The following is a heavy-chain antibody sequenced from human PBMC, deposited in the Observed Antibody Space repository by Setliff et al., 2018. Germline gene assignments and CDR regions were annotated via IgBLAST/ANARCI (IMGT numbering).Heavy chain of an antibody. CDR2: IKQDGSEK. CDR1: GFSFSNYW. D-gene: IGHD3-10*01. J-gene: IGHJ6*03. V-gene: IGHV3-7*03. Sequence: GGSLRLSCVASGFSFSNYWMNWVRQAPGKGLEWVANIKQDGSEKNYVDSVKGRFTISRDNAMNSLYLQMNSLRAEDTALYYCARGAKRYYYYYMDVWGKGTTVTVSS. CDR3: ARGAKRYYYYYMDV.